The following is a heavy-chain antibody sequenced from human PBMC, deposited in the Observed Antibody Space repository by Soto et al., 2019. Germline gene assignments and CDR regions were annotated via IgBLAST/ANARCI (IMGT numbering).Heavy chain of an antibody. D-gene: IGHD2-2*03. V-gene: IGHV3-48*01. J-gene: IGHJ4*02. CDR3: ARCRGHCSSTSGIHFDY. CDR1: GFTFSSYS. CDR2: ISSSSSTI. Sequence: EVQLVKSRGGLVQPGGSLRLSCAASGFTFSSYSMNWVRHAPGKGLEWVSYISSSSSTIYYADSVKGRFTISRDNAKNSLYLQMNSLRAEDTAVYYCARCRGHCSSTSGIHFDYWGQGTLVTVSS.